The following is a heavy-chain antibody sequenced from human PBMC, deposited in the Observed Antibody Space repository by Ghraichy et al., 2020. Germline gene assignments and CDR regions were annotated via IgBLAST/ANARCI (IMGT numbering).Heavy chain of an antibody. CDR1: GFTFSSYG. CDR3: ARGLRDFGYYYYYMDV. D-gene: IGHD3-16*01. J-gene: IGHJ6*03. CDR2: IWYDGSNK. Sequence: GGSLRLSCAASGFTFSSYGMHWVRQAPGKGLEWVAVIWYDGSNKYYADSVKGRFTISRDNSKNTLYLQMNSLRAEDTAVYYCARGLRDFGYYYYYMDVWGKGTTVTVSS. V-gene: IGHV3-33*01.